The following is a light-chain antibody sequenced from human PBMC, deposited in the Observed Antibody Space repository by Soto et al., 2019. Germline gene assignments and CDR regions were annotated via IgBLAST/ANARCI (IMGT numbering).Light chain of an antibody. CDR3: CSYAGSYTYVV. V-gene: IGLV2-11*01. CDR1: SSDVGRYNY. Sequence: QSALTQPRSVSGSPGQSVTISCTGTSSDVGRYNYVSWYQHHPGKAPKLMIYDVNKRPSGVPDRFSGSKSGNTASLTISGLQAEDEADYYCCSYAGSYTYVVFGGGTKLTVL. J-gene: IGLJ2*01. CDR2: DVN.